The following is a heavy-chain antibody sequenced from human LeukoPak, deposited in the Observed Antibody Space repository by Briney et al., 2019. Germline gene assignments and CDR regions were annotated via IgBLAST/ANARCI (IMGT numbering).Heavy chain of an antibody. Sequence: GESLKISCKGSGYSFTSYWIGWVRQMPGKGLEWMGIIYPGDSDTRYSPSFQGQVTISADKSISTAYLQWSSLKASDTAMYYCARVGYYYDSSGYYFDYWGQGTLVTASS. J-gene: IGHJ4*02. CDR3: ARVGYYYDSSGYYFDY. D-gene: IGHD3-22*01. CDR2: IYPGDSDT. V-gene: IGHV5-51*01. CDR1: GYSFTSYW.